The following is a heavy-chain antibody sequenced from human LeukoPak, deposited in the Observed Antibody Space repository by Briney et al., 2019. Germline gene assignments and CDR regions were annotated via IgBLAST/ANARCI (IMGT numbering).Heavy chain of an antibody. CDR2: ISGSGGST. Sequence: PGGSLRLSCAASGFTFSSYAMSWVRQAPGKGLEWVSAISGSGGSTYYADSVKGRFTISRDNSKNTLYLQMNSLRAEDKAVYYCAIISGWYFDPTDYWGQGTLVTVSS. CDR1: GFTFSSYA. J-gene: IGHJ4*02. CDR3: AIISGWYFDPTDY. D-gene: IGHD6-19*01. V-gene: IGHV3-23*01.